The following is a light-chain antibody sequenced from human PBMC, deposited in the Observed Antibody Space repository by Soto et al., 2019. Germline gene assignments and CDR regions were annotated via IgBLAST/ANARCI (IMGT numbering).Light chain of an antibody. V-gene: IGKV3-20*01. CDR1: QRVSSSY. Sequence: EIVLTQSPGTLSLSPGQRATLSCRASQRVSSSYLAWYQQKPGQAPRLLIYGASSRATGIPGRFSGSGPGTDFTLTIGRLEPEDYAVYFCQHYGSSPYTFGQGTKLEIK. J-gene: IGKJ2*01. CDR3: QHYGSSPYT. CDR2: GAS.